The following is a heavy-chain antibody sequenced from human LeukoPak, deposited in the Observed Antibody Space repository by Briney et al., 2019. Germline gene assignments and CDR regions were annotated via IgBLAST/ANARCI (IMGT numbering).Heavy chain of an antibody. Sequence: GGSLRLSCVASGFTFNTYGMSWVRQAPGKGLEWVSAISGSGGSTYYADSVKGRFTISRDNSKNTLYLQMNSLRAEDTAVYYCARDGSWSFDYWGQGTLVTVSS. CDR2: ISGSGGST. V-gene: IGHV3-23*01. CDR1: GFTFNTYG. D-gene: IGHD3-3*01. CDR3: ARDGSWSFDY. J-gene: IGHJ4*02.